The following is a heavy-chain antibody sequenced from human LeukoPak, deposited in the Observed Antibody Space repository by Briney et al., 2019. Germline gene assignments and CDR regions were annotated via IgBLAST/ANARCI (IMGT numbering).Heavy chain of an antibody. CDR1: GFTFSSYA. CDR3: AKVNDVGQGNDY. D-gene: IGHD1-1*01. J-gene: IGHJ4*02. CDR2: ISGSGGST. V-gene: IGHV3-23*01. Sequence: GGSLRLSCAASGFTFSSYAMNWVRQAPGKGLEWVSAISGSGGSTYYADSVKGRFTISRDNSKNTLYLQMNSLRAEDTAVYYCAKVNDVGQGNDYWGQGTLVTVSS.